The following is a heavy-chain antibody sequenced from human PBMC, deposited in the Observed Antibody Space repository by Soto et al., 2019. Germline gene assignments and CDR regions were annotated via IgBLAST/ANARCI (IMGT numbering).Heavy chain of an antibody. D-gene: IGHD6-19*01. Sequence: GASVKVSCKAPAATFTSYFMHWVRQAPGHGLEWMGIINPSGGSTSYAQKFQGRVTMTRDTSSNQFSMSLTSVTAADTARYYCARMYSSGSGWFHPWGQGTLVTVSS. CDR1: AATFTSYF. J-gene: IGHJ5*02. V-gene: IGHV1-46*01. CDR2: INPSGGST. CDR3: ARMYSSGSGWFHP.